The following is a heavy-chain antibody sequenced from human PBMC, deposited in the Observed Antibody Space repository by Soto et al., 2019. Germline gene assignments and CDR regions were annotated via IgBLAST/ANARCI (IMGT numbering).Heavy chain of an antibody. J-gene: IGHJ5*02. CDR1: GGTFSSYA. V-gene: IGHV1-69*01. D-gene: IGHD6-13*01. CDR2: IIPIFGTA. CDR3: ARDVVAYCCGWYVLNWLDP. Sequence: QVQLVQSGAEVKKPGSSVKVSCKASGGTFSSYAISWVRQAPGQGLEWMGGIIPIFGTANDAQKFQGRVTITADEATSTAYMELGSGRSEVKAVYCCARDVVAYCCGWYVLNWLDPWGQGTLVTVSS.